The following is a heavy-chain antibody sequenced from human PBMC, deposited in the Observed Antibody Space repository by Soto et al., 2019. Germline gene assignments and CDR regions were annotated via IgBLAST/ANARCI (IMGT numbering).Heavy chain of an antibody. V-gene: IGHV2-26*01. Sequence: QVTLKESGPVLVKPTETLTPTCTVSGFSLSNARMGVSWIRQPPGKALEWLAHIFSNDEKSYSTSLKSRLTISKDTSKSQVVLTMTNMDPVDTATYYCARIRRRGYSGYDSDYWGQGTLVTVSS. CDR1: GFSLSNARMG. CDR2: IFSNDEK. J-gene: IGHJ4*02. D-gene: IGHD5-12*01. CDR3: ARIRRRGYSGYDSDY.